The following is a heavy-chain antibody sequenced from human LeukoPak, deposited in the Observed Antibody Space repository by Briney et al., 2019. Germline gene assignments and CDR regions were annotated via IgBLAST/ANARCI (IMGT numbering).Heavy chain of an antibody. D-gene: IGHD6-13*01. CDR1: GFTFSSYG. Sequence: GGSLRLSCAASGFTFSSYGMHWVRQAPGKGLEWVSYISRSSSTIYYADSVKGRFTISRDNAKNSVYLQMNSLRVEDTAVYYCARDPFSSSSFDYWGQGTLVTVSS. J-gene: IGHJ4*02. CDR2: ISRSSSTI. CDR3: ARDPFSSSSFDY. V-gene: IGHV3-48*01.